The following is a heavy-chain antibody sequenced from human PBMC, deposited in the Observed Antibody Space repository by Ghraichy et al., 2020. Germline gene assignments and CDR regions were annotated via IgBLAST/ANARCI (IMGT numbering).Heavy chain of an antibody. V-gene: IGHV4-59*01. D-gene: IGHD3-3*01. CDR1: GGSISSYY. CDR2: IYYSGST. J-gene: IGHJ4*02. Sequence: SETLSLTCTVSGGSISSYYWSWIRQPPGKGLEWIGYIYYSGSTNYNPSLKSRGTISVDTSKNQFSLKLSSVTAADTAVYYCARGVTIFGVVPVNFDYWGQGTLVTVSS. CDR3: ARGVTIFGVVPVNFDY.